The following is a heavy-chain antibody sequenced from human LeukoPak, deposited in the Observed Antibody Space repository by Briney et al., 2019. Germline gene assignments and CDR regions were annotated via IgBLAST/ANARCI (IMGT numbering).Heavy chain of an antibody. CDR3: ARAHGDYEDY. CDR2: IYYSGST. CDR1: GGSISSGGYY. V-gene: IGHV4-31*03. D-gene: IGHD4-17*01. J-gene: IGHJ4*02. Sequence: SETLSLTCTVSGGSISSGGYYWSWIRQHPGKGLEWIGYIYYSGSTYYIPSLKSRVTISVDTSKNQFSLKLSSVTAADTAVYYCARAHGDYEDYWGQGTLVTVSS.